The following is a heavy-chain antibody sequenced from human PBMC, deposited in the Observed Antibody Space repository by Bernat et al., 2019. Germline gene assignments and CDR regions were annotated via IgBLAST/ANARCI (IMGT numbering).Heavy chain of an antibody. CDR1: GFTFSNAW. D-gene: IGHD2-2*02. Sequence: EVQLVESGGGLVKPGGSLRLSCAASGFTFSNAWMSWVRQAPGKGLEWVGRIKSKTDGGTTDYAAPVKGRFTISRDDSKNTLYLQMNSLKTEDTAVYYCTTTPLGYCSSTSCYIDYWGQGTLVTVS. CDR2: IKSKTDGGTT. J-gene: IGHJ4*02. V-gene: IGHV3-15*01. CDR3: TTTPLGYCSSTSCYIDY.